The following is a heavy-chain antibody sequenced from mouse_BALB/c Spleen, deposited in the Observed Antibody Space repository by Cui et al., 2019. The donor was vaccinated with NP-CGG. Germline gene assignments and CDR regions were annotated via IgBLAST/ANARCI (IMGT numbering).Heavy chain of an antibody. Sequence: QVQLQQPAAELVKPGASVKLSCKASSYTFTSYYIHWVKQRPGRGLDWIGRIDPNSGGTKYSEKFKNKVTLTVDKPSSTAYMQLSSLTSEDSAVYYCARYDYYGSSYFDYWGQGTTLTVSS. D-gene: IGHD1-1*01. CDR3: ARYDYYGSSYFDY. CDR2: IDPNSGGT. J-gene: IGHJ2*01. V-gene: IGHV1-72*01. CDR1: SYTFTSYY.